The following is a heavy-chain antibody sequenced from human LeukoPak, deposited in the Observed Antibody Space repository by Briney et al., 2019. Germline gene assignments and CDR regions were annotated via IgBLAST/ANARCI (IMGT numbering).Heavy chain of an antibody. V-gene: IGHV3-21*01. Sequence: TGGSLRLSCAASGFTFSSYSMNWIRQAPGKGLEWVSSISGSSSYIYYADSVKGRFTISRANAKNSLYLQMNSLRAEDTAVYYCARDQSSVAGTTYNWFDPWGQGTLVTVSS. J-gene: IGHJ5*02. CDR2: ISGSSSYI. D-gene: IGHD6-19*01. CDR3: ARDQSSVAGTTYNWFDP. CDR1: GFTFSSYS.